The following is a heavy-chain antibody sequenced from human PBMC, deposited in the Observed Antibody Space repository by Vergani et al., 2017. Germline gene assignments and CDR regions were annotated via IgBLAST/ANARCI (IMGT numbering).Heavy chain of an antibody. CDR3: AKGGWNYGFDS. V-gene: IGHV3-23*01. J-gene: IGHJ5*01. CDR1: GFSFTTYA. D-gene: IGHD3-16*01. CDR2: INTNGDYT. Sequence: EVQLLESGGDLVQPGGSLRLSCAASGFSFTTYAMSWVRQAPGKGLEWVSTINTNGDYTRYGDYVKGLFTISRDKSKSSLYLQMNSLKAEATALYYCAKGGWNYGFDSGGQGTLVIVS.